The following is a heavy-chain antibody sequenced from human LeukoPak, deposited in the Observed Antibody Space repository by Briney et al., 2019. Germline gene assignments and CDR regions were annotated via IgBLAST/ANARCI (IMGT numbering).Heavy chain of an antibody. V-gene: IGHV3-7*01. CDR1: GFPFSSYW. Sequence: GGSLRLSCAASGFPFSSYWMTWVRQAPGKGLEWLANMNQDGSEKYYVDSVKGRFTISRDNPKNSVYLQMNSLRAEDTAVYYCARARHFGGAVPHSVDYWGQGTLVTVSS. CDR3: ARARHFGGAVPHSVDY. J-gene: IGHJ4*02. D-gene: IGHD4-23*01. CDR2: MNQDGSEK.